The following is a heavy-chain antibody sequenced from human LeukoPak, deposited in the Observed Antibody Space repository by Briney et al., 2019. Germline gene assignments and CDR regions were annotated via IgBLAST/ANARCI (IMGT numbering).Heavy chain of an antibody. CDR1: GFTFSSYS. V-gene: IGHV3-21*01. CDR2: ISSSSSYI. CDR3: ARGMYSSSSFDY. D-gene: IGHD6-6*01. Sequence: PGGSLRLSCAASGFTFSSYSLNWVRQAPGKGLEWVSSISSSSSYIYYADSVKGRFTISRDNAKNSLYLQMNSLRAEDTAVYYCARGMYSSSSFDYWGQGTLVTVSS. J-gene: IGHJ4*02.